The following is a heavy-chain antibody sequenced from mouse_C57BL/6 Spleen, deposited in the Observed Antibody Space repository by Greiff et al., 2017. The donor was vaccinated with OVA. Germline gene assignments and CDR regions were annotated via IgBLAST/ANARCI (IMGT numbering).Heavy chain of an antibody. CDR3: TMIYYDYDVRAMDY. CDR1: GYTFTDYE. J-gene: IGHJ4*01. D-gene: IGHD2-4*01. CDR2: IDPETGGT. V-gene: IGHV1-15*01. Sequence: QVQLQQSGAELVRPGASVPLSCKASGYTFTDYEMHWVKQTPVHGLEWIGAIDPETGGTAYNQKFKGKAILTADKSSSTAYMELRSLTSEDSAVYYCTMIYYDYDVRAMDYWGQGTSVTVSS.